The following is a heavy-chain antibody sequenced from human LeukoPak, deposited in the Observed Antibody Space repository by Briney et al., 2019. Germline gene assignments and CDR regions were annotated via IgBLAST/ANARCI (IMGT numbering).Heavy chain of an antibody. Sequence: PSETLSLTYIVSGYSISSGYWGWIRQPPGKGLEWIGSIYHSGNTYYNASLKSRVTISVDTSKNQFSLKLSSVTAADTAVYYCARYDGGYNWFDPWGQGTLVTVSS. CDR2: IYHSGNT. CDR3: ARYDGGYNWFDP. J-gene: IGHJ5*02. CDR1: GYSISSGY. V-gene: IGHV4-38-2*02. D-gene: IGHD5-12*01.